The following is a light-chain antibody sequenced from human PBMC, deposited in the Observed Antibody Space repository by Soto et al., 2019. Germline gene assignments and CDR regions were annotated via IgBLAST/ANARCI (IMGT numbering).Light chain of an antibody. CDR2: DAS. CDR1: SSDVGGYNY. J-gene: IGLJ2*01. Sequence: QSALTQPASVSGSPGQSITISCTGTSSDVGGYNYVSWYQQHPGKAPKRIMYDASTRPAGVSDRFSGSESGNTASLPRSGLQAEDEAEYYFSSYTSSSTPYVVFGGGTKVTVL. V-gene: IGLV2-14*01. CDR3: SSYTSSSTPYVV.